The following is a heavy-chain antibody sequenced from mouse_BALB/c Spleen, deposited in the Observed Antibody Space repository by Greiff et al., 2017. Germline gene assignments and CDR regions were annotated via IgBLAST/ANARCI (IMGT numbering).Heavy chain of an antibody. CDR1: GFTFTDYY. V-gene: IGHV7-3*02. D-gene: IGHD2-10*02. Sequence: EVKLQESGGGLVQPGGSLRLSCATSGFTFTDYYMSWVRQPPGKALEWLGFIRNKANGYTTEYSASVKGRFTISRDNSQSILYLQMNTLRAEDSATYYCARGGYGNYLYAMDYWGQGTSVTVSS. CDR2: IRNKANGYTT. J-gene: IGHJ4*01. CDR3: ARGGYGNYLYAMDY.